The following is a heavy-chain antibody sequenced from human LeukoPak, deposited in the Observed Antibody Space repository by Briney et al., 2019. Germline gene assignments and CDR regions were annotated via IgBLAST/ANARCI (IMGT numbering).Heavy chain of an antibody. V-gene: IGHV3-7*03. CDR3: AKVRAAAAH. CDR1: GFTFSSYY. Sequence: GGSLRLSCAASGFTFSSYYMSWVRQAPEMGLEWVATIKQDGGETYYVNSVKGRFTISRGNAKNSLYLQMNSLRAEDTAVYYCAKVRAAAAHWGQGTLVTVSS. J-gene: IGHJ4*02. D-gene: IGHD6-13*01. CDR2: IKQDGGET.